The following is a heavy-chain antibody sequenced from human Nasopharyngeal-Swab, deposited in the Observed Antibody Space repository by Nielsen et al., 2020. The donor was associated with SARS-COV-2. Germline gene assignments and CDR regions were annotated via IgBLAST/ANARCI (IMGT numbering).Heavy chain of an antibody. CDR3: ARSGDCSGGRCNDAFDI. D-gene: IGHD2-15*01. CDR2: IDWGDDK. CDR1: GFSLSTSGMC. J-gene: IGHJ3*02. V-gene: IGHV2-70*01. Sequence: PTLVKPTQTLTLTCTFSGFSLSTSGMCVNWIRQPPGKALEWLALIDWGDDKYYSTSLKTRLTISKDSSKDEVVLTMTNMDPVDTATYYCARSGDCSGGRCNDAFDIWGQGTMVTVSS.